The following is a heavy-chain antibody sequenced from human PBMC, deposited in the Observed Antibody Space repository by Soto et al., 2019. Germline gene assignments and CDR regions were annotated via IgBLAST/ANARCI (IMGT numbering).Heavy chain of an antibody. CDR2: IHHNGNT. CDR1: GDSISSLNW. Sequence: QVQLQESGPGLVKPSGTLSLTCTVSGDSISSLNWWSWVRQPPGKGLEWLGQIHHNGNTDYNASRKTRVPISIDKSKNQFSLNLNSVTVADTAVYYCVRVPNSWGQGTLVTVSS. J-gene: IGHJ4*02. CDR3: VRVPNS. V-gene: IGHV4-4*02.